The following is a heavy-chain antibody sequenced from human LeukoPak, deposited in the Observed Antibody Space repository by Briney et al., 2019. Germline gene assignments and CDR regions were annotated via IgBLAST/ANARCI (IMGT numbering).Heavy chain of an antibody. CDR1: GYTFPRYD. D-gene: IGHD1-26*01. J-gene: IGHJ5*02. CDR3: ARGRGRGSYKDWFDP. Sequence: ASVKVSCKACGYTFPRYDINWVGQATGQGGDWMEWMNPKRGNTGYAQKFQGRVTMTRNTSISTAYMELSSLRSEDTAVYYCARGRGRGSYKDWFDPWGQGTLVTVSS. V-gene: IGHV1-8*01. CDR2: MNPKRGNT.